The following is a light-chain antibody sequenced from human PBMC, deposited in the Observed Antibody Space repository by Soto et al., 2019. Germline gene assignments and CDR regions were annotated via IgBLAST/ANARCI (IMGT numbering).Light chain of an antibody. V-gene: IGLV6-57*02. CDR2: KDD. CDR3: QSYDSSNHVV. CDR1: SGSIASNY. J-gene: IGLJ2*01. Sequence: NFMLTQPHSVSESPGKTVTISCTGSSGSIASNYVQLYQQRPGSAPTTVIYKDDQRPSEVPDRFSGSIDSSSNSASLTISGLKTEDGADYYCQSYDSSNHVVFGGGTKLTVL.